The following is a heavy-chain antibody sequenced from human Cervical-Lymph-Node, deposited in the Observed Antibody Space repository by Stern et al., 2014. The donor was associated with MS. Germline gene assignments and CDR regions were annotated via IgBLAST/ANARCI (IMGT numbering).Heavy chain of an antibody. CDR2: IFHSGDT. J-gene: IGHJ4*02. CDR1: GASISSIYW. CDR3: TRGYVSLDS. D-gene: IGHD3-16*01. Sequence: QVQLQESGPGVMKPSGTLSLTCTVSGASISSIYWWSWVRQSPGKGLEWIGEIFHSGDTTLNPSLKRRVTISFHKSRAQFFLKLNSVTAADTAVYYCTRGYVSLDSWGQGTLVTVSS. V-gene: IGHV4-4*02.